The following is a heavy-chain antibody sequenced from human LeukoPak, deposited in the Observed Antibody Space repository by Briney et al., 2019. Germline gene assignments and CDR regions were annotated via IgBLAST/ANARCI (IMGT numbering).Heavy chain of an antibody. Sequence: PSETLSLTCAVYGGSFSGYYWNWIRQPPGKGMEWIGEINHSGSTNYNASLKSRVTISLDTSKNQLSLKLTSVTAADTAVYYCARGEPLRLGELDYFDPWGQGTLVTVSS. V-gene: IGHV4-34*01. J-gene: IGHJ5*02. CDR1: GGSFSGYY. D-gene: IGHD3-16*01. CDR2: INHSGST. CDR3: ARGEPLRLGELDYFDP.